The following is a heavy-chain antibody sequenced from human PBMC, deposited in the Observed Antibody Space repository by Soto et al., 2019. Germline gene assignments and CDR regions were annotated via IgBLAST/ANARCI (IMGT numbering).Heavy chain of an antibody. J-gene: IGHJ4*02. CDR2: ISNSRGIT. D-gene: IGHD3-10*01. CDR1: GFSFTTYS. V-gene: IGHV3-23*01. CDR3: AKTYYYASGSYYVEEN. Sequence: EVQLLESGGGLVQPGGSLRLSCAASGFSFTTYSMSWVHQAPGKGLEWVSTISNSRGITYYADSVKGRFTISRDISKNTLYLQMNGLRAEDTALYYCAKTYYYASGSYYVEENWGQGTLVTVSS.